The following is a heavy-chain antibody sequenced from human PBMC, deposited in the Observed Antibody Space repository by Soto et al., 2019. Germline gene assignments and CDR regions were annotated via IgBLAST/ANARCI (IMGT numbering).Heavy chain of an antibody. CDR1: EGSISSLGCS. Sequence: SETMSLLNTVAEGSISSLGCSWSRISKPPGKGLEGIGYIYYSGSTYYNPSLKSRVTISVDTAKNQFSLKLSSVTAEDTAVYYSARRLTGTPYGMDVWAQGPTVAVYS. J-gene: IGHJ6*02. D-gene: IGHD1-20*01. CDR2: IYYSGST. CDR3: ARRLTGTPYGMDV. V-gene: IGHV4-30-4*01.